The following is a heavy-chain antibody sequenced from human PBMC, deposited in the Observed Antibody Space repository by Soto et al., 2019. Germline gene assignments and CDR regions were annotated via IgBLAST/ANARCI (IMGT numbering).Heavy chain of an antibody. V-gene: IGHV3-23*01. CDR1: GFTFSSYA. D-gene: IGHD6-19*01. CDR3: AKDHRRWLGLYYFDY. CDR2: ISGSGGST. J-gene: IGHJ4*02. Sequence: EVQLLESGGGLVQPGGSLRLSCAASGFTFSSYAMSWVRQAPGKGLEWVSAISGSGGSTYYADSVKGRFTISRDNSKNTLYLQMKSLRAEDTAVYYCAKDHRRWLGLYYFDYWGQGTLVTVSS.